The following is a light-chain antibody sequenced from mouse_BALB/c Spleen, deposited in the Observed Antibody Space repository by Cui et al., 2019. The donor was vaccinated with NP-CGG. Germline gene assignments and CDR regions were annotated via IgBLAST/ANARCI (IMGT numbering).Light chain of an antibody. Sequence: QAVFPPALSPTPSRGETVTLTCRSSTGAVTTSNHANWVQEKPDHLFTGLIGGTNNRAPGVPARFSGSLIGDKAALTITGAQTEDEAIYFCALWYSNHWVFGGGTKLTVL. CDR1: TGAVTTSNH. V-gene: IGLV1*01. J-gene: IGLJ1*01. CDR2: GTN. CDR3: ALWYSNHWV.